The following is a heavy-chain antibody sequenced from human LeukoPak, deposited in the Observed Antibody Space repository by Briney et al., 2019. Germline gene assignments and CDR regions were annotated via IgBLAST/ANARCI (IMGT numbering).Heavy chain of an antibody. D-gene: IGHD6-19*01. J-gene: IGHJ6*03. CDR1: GFIFSNYG. V-gene: IGHV3-23*01. CDR2: ISVSGGST. Sequence: GGSLRLSCAASGFIFSNYGMNWVRQAPGKGLEWVSAISVSGGSTYYADSVKGRFTISRDNSKNTLYLQMNSLRAEDTAVYYCAKCSGWYRSSYYYYMDVWGKGTTVTVSS. CDR3: AKCSGWYRSSYYYYMDV.